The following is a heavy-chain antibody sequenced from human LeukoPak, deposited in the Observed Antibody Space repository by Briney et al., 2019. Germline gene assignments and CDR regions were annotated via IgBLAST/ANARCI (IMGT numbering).Heavy chain of an antibody. V-gene: IGHV4-34*01. CDR3: ARGRTGYQLLPTKKDYSYYYIDV. CDR1: GGSSSDYF. D-gene: IGHD2-2*01. J-gene: IGHJ6*03. CDR2: INHGGST. Sequence: SETLSLTCAVYGGSSSDYFWSWIRQPPGKGLEWIGEINHGGSTNYNPSLRSRITISVDTSKNQFSLKLSSMTAADTAVYYCARGRTGYQLLPTKKDYSYYYIDVWGKGTTVTVSS.